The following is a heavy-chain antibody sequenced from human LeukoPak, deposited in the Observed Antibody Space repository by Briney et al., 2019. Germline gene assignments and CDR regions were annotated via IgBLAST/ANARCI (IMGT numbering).Heavy chain of an antibody. V-gene: IGHV3-21*01. CDR3: ARVGTPPDYSGYDYGDSADY. D-gene: IGHD5-12*01. J-gene: IGHJ4*02. Sequence: GGSLRLSCAASGFTVSSNYMSWVRQAPGKGLEWVSSISSSSSYIYYADSVKGRFTISRDNAKNSLYLQMNSLRAEDTAVYYCARVGTPPDYSGYDYGDSADYWGQGTLVTVSS. CDR1: GFTVSSNY. CDR2: ISSSSSYI.